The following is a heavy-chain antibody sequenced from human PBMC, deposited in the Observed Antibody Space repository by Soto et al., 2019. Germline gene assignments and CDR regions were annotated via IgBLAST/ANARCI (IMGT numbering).Heavy chain of an antibody. CDR1: GASISGCY. CDR3: VRDGTKTLRDWFDP. J-gene: IGHJ5*02. Sequence: SETLSLTCTVSGASISGCYWSWIRKSAGKGLEWIGRIYATGTTDYNPSLKSRVIMSVDTSKKQFSLKLRSVTAADTAVYYCVRDGTKTLRDWFDPWGQGISVTVSS. CDR2: IYATGTT. D-gene: IGHD1-1*01. V-gene: IGHV4-4*07.